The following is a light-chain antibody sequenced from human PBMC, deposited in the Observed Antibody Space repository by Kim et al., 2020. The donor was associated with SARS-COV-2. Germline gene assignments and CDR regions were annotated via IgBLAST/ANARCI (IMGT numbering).Light chain of an antibody. CDR1: RSVSSS. CDR3: QQRTDWPLT. V-gene: IGKV3-11*01. J-gene: IGKJ4*01. CDR2: DAS. Sequence: LSPGERATLSCRASRSVSSSLAWYQQKPGQAPRLLIYDASNRATGIPARFSGSGSGTDFTLTISSLEPEDFAVYYCQQRTDWPLTFGGGTKVDIK.